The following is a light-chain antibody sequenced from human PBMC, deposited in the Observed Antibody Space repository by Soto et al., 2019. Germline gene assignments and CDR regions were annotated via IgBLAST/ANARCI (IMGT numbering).Light chain of an antibody. CDR3: QSYDSSLSAHYV. J-gene: IGLJ1*01. Sequence: QSVLTQPPSVSGAPGQGVTISCTGSSSNIGAGYDVQWYQQLPGTAPKLLIYGNTNRPSGVPDRFSGSKSGTSASLAITGLQAEDEAEYYCQSYDSSLSAHYVFGTGTKLTVL. CDR2: GNT. V-gene: IGLV1-40*01. CDR1: SSNIGAGYD.